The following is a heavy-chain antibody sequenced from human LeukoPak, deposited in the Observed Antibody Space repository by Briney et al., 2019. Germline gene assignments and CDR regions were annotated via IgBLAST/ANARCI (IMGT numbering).Heavy chain of an antibody. J-gene: IGHJ5*02. V-gene: IGHV4-59*12. CDR1: GGSISNYY. CDR3: ARDRSRPAAIRLWFDP. Sequence: PSETLSLTCNVSGGSISNYYWSWIRQPPGKGLEWIGYVYDSGSTNYSPSLKSRVTISVDTSKNQLSLKLRSVTAADTAVYYCARDRSRPAAIRLWFDPWGQGTLVTVSS. CDR2: VYDSGST. D-gene: IGHD2-2*02.